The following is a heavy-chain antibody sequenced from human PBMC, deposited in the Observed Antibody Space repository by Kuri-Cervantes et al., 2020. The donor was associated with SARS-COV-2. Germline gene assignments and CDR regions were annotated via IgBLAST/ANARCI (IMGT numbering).Heavy chain of an antibody. CDR1: DGSFSGYS. Sequence: SETLSLTCVVYDGSFSGYSWTWIRQPPGKGLEWIGEINHSGSTNYNPSLKSQVIISIDTSKNQFFLKLSSVTAADTAVYYCARDEGITGTYNWFDPWGQGTLVTVSS. V-gene: IGHV4-34*01. CDR3: ARDEGITGTYNWFDP. CDR2: INHSGST. D-gene: IGHD1-7*01. J-gene: IGHJ5*02.